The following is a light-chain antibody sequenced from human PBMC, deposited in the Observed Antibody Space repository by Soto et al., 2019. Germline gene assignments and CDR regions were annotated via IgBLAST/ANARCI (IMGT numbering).Light chain of an antibody. Sequence: EIVMTQSPATLSVSPGGRATLSCRASQSISDTLAWYQQKPGQAPRLLIHGASTRATGFPARFSGSGSGTDFTLTISSLQSEDFAVYYCQQYNNWLRTFGQGTKVDI. V-gene: IGKV3-15*01. J-gene: IGKJ1*01. CDR3: QQYNNWLRT. CDR1: QSISDT. CDR2: GAS.